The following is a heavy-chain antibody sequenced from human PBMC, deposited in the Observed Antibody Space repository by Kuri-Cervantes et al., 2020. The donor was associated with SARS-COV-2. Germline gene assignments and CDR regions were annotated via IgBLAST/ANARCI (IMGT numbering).Heavy chain of an antibody. CDR1: GFTFSSYA. J-gene: IGHJ6*03. V-gene: IGHV3-23*01. CDR3: ASNPYYDFWSGYDDHYYMDV. Sequence: GESLKISCAASGFTFSSYAMSWVRQAPGKGLERVSAISGSGGSTYYADSVKGRFTISRDNSKNTLYLQMNSLRSEDTAVYYCASNPYYDFWSGYDDHYYMDVWGKGTTVTVSS. CDR2: ISGSGGST. D-gene: IGHD3-3*01.